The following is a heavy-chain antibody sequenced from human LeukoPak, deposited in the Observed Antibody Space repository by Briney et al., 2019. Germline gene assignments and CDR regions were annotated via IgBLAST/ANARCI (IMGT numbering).Heavy chain of an antibody. CDR1: GFTFSNYW. J-gene: IGHJ6*02. CDR2: IKQDGSEK. CDR3: ARDSPMVTIFGVVIKDYYGMDV. Sequence: QPGGSLRLSCAASGFTFSNYWMSWVRQAPGKGLEWVANIKQDGSEKYYVDSVKGRFTISRDDAKNSLYLQMNSLRAEDTAVYYCARDSPMVTIFGVVIKDYYGMDVWGQGTTVTVSS. V-gene: IGHV3-7*03. D-gene: IGHD3-3*01.